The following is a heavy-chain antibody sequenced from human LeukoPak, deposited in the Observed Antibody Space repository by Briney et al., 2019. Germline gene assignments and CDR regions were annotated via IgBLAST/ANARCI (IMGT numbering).Heavy chain of an antibody. V-gene: IGHV3-74*01. CDR2: INSDGSST. CDR1: GFTFSSYW. Sequence: GGSLRLSCAASGFTFSSYWMHWVRQAPGKGLVWVSRINSDGSSTSYADSVKGRFTISRDNAKNTLYLQMNSLRAEDTAVYYCASEIGYSGYEGRDYWGQGTLVTVSS. CDR3: ASEIGYSGYEGRDY. J-gene: IGHJ4*02. D-gene: IGHD5-12*01.